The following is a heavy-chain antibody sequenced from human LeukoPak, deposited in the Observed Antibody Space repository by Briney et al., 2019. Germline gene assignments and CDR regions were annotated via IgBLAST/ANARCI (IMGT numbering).Heavy chain of an antibody. V-gene: IGHV4-59*01. CDR1: GASFSGSY. CDR3: AYRIVLDSVYFPS. J-gene: IGHJ1*01. Sequence: SETLSLTCNGSGASFSGSYWSWIRQSPGKGLEGIAYIYHSGSTNYNPSLKSRGTISADTSKNQFSLQLTSVTAADTAVYYCAYRIVLDSVYFPSRGQGTLVTVSS. CDR2: IYHSGST. D-gene: IGHD3/OR15-3a*01.